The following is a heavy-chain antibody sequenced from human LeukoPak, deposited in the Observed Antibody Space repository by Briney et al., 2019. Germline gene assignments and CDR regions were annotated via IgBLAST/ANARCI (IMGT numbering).Heavy chain of an antibody. D-gene: IGHD2-2*01. V-gene: IGHV4-39*01. CDR1: GGSISSSSYY. Sequence: PSETLSLTCTVSGGSISSSSYYWGWIRQPPGKGLEWIGSIYYSGSTYYNPSLKSRVTISVDTSKNQFSLKLSSVTAADTAVYYCARLEYQLLNWFDPWGQGTLVTVFS. J-gene: IGHJ5*02. CDR2: IYYSGST. CDR3: ARLEYQLLNWFDP.